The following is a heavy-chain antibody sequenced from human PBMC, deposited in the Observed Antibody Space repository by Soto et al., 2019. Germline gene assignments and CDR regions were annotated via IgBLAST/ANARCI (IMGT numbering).Heavy chain of an antibody. Sequence: PSETLSLTCTVSAGSLSRGDYYWSWIRQPPGKGLEWMGYIYYGGNTYYNPPLNSRLSISLDRSKNQLSLRLSSMTAADTAVYFCARGIGGDYGNSADYWGSGTLVTVSS. V-gene: IGHV4-30-4*01. CDR1: AGSLSRGDYY. J-gene: IGHJ4*02. D-gene: IGHD3-16*01. CDR3: ARGIGGDYGNSADY. CDR2: IYYGGNT.